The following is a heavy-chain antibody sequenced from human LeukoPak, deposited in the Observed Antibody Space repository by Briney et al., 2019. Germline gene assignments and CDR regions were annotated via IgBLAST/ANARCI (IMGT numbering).Heavy chain of an antibody. CDR2: IIPIFGTA. Sequence: ASVKVSCKASGGTFSSYAISWVRQAPGQGLEWMGRIIPIFGTANYAQKFQGRVTITADKSTSTAYMELSSLRSEDTAVYYCEAVVVVAATTRLPFDYWGQGTLVTVSS. V-gene: IGHV1-69*06. CDR1: GGTFSSYA. CDR3: EAVVVVAATTRLPFDY. D-gene: IGHD2-15*01. J-gene: IGHJ4*02.